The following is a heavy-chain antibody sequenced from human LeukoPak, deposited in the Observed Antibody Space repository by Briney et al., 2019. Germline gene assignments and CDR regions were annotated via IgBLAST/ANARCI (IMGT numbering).Heavy chain of an antibody. J-gene: IGHJ5*02. Sequence: GGSLRLSCAASGFTFSSYGMSWVRQAPGKGLEWVSAISGSGGSTYYADSVKGRFTISRDNSKNTLYLQMNSLRAEDTAVYYCAKAGDYYGSGSYYHPLLPFDPWGQGTLVTVSS. CDR1: GFTFSSYG. D-gene: IGHD3-10*01. CDR2: ISGSGGST. V-gene: IGHV3-23*01. CDR3: AKAGDYYGSGSYYHPLLPFDP.